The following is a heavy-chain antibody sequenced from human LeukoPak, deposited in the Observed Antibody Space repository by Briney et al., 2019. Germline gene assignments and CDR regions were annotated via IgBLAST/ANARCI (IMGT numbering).Heavy chain of an antibody. CDR2: IYYSGST. CDR3: ARGRVQWELLTAPDY. CDR1: GGSISSGDYY. Sequence: PSQTLSLTCTVSGGSISSGDYYWSWIRQPPGKGLEWIGYIYYSGSTYYNPSLKSRVTISVHTSKNQFSLKLSSVTAADTAVYYCARGRVQWELLTAPDYWGQGTLVTVSS. J-gene: IGHJ4*02. V-gene: IGHV4-30-4*01. D-gene: IGHD1-26*01.